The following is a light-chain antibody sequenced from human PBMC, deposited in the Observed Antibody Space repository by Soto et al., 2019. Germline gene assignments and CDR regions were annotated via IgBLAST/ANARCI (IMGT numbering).Light chain of an antibody. CDR2: DTS. CDR3: QQFDSVPLT. J-gene: IGKJ4*01. Sequence: DVQMTQSPSSLSASVGDRVTITCQASHDIGTYLNWYQHKPGKAPKLLIFDTSHLATGVPARFSGGGSDTSFTFTITNLQPADFAVYYCQQFDSVPLTFGGGTHVEI. CDR1: HDIGTY. V-gene: IGKV1-33*01.